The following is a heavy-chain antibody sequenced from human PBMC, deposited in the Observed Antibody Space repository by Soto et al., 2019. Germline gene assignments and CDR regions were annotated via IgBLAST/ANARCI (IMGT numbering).Heavy chain of an antibody. D-gene: IGHD3-10*01. CDR1: GFTFSDYY. CDR2: ISSSGSTI. V-gene: IGHV3-11*01. CDR3: ARAGFLVRGVISYFDY. Sequence: GGSLRLSCEASGFTFSDYYMSWIRQAPGKGLEWVSYISSSGSTIYYADSVKGRFTISRDNAKNSLYLQMNSLRAEDTAMYYCARAGFLVRGVISYFDYWGQGALVTVSS. J-gene: IGHJ4*02.